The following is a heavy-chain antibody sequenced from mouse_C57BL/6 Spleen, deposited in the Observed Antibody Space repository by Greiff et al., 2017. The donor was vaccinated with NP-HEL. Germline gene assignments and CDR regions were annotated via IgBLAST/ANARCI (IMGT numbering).Heavy chain of an antibody. CDR3: ARLENGYLYFDD. D-gene: IGHD2-2*01. CDR2: IAPSDSYT. J-gene: IGHJ2*01. CDR1: GYTFTSYW. Sequence: QVQLQQPGAELVKPGASVKLSCKASGYTFTSYWMQWVKQRPGQGLEWIGEIAPSDSYTKYNPKFQGKATLTVDTSSITAYMHLSSLTSEDSTVNYCARLENGYLYFDDWGQGTTLTVSS. V-gene: IGHV1-50*01.